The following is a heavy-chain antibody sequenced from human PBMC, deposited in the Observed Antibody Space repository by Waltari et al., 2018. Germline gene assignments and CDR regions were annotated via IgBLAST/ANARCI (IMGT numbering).Heavy chain of an antibody. D-gene: IGHD3-3*01. CDR3: ARSYDFWSGYPLDH. J-gene: IGHJ4*02. CDR2: IAYNGRT. CDR1: GDSINHYY. Sequence: QVQLQESGPGLVKPSETLSLTCSVSGDSINHYYWNWIRQPPGKELEWIGYIAYNGRTNYNPSLKSRVTISVDTSKTQFSLKLRSVTAADTAVYYCARSYDFWSGYPLDHWGQGTLVTVSS. V-gene: IGHV4-59*01.